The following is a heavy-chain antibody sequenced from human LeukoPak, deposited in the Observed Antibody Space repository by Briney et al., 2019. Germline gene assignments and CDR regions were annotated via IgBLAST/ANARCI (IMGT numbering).Heavy chain of an antibody. CDR2: IYYSGST. Sequence: SETLSLTCTVSGGSISSYYWSWIRQPPGKGLEWIGYIYYSGSTNYNPSLKSRVTISVDTSENQFSLKLSSVTAADTAVYYCARDPGYCSGGSCYRLNWFDPWGQGTLVTVSS. D-gene: IGHD2-15*01. V-gene: IGHV4-59*01. CDR1: GGSISSYY. CDR3: ARDPGYCSGGSCYRLNWFDP. J-gene: IGHJ5*02.